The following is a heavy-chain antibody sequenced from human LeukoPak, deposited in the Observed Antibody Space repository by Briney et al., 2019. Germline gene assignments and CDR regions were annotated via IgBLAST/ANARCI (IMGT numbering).Heavy chain of an antibody. CDR2: ISYDGSNK. V-gene: IGHV3-30*03. Sequence: PGGSLRLSCAASGFTFSSYGMHWVRQAPGKGLEWVAVISYDGSNKYYADSVKGRFTISRDNSKNTLYLQMNSLRAEDTAVYYCARDLVYFDYWGQGTLVTVSS. D-gene: IGHD6-6*01. CDR1: GFTFSSYG. J-gene: IGHJ4*02. CDR3: ARDLVYFDY.